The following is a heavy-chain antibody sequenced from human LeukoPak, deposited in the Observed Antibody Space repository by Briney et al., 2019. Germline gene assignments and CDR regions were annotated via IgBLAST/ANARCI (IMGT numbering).Heavy chain of an antibody. CDR1: GGSISSGSYY. CDR3: ARCGVVPAASGSYYYYMDV. CDR2: IYTSGST. Sequence: SQTLSLTCTVSGGSISSGSYYWSWIRQPAGKGLEWIGRIYTSGSTNYNPSLKSRVTISVDTSKNQFSLKLSSVTAADTAVYYCARCGVVPAASGSYYYYMDVWGKGTTVTISS. V-gene: IGHV4-61*02. D-gene: IGHD2-2*01. J-gene: IGHJ6*03.